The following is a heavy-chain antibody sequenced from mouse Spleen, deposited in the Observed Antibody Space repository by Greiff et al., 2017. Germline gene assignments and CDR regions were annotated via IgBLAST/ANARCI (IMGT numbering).Heavy chain of an antibody. CDR1: GYSITSGYY. Sequence: EVKLMESGPGLVKPSQSLSLTCSVTGYSITSGYYWNWIRQFPGNKLEWMGYISYDGSNNYNPSLKNRISITRDTSKNQFFLKLNSVTTEDTATYYCARSGGLWGQGTTLTVSS. CDR3: ARSGGL. CDR2: ISYDGSN. V-gene: IGHV3-6*01. D-gene: IGHD3-1*01. J-gene: IGHJ2*01.